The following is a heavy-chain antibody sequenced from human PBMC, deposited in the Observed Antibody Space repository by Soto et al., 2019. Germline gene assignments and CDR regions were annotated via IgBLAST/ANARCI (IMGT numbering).Heavy chain of an antibody. CDR2: IYYSGST. J-gene: IGHJ4*02. CDR1: GGSISSGGDY. V-gene: IGHV4-31*03. CDR3: ARGPGYYDSSGYLMAHFDY. Sequence: TLSLTCTVSGGSISSGGDYWSWIRQHPGKGLEWIGYIYYSGSTYYNPSLKSRVTISVDTSKNQFSLKLSSVTAADTAVYYCARGPGYYDSSGYLMAHFDYWGQGTPVTVSS. D-gene: IGHD3-22*01.